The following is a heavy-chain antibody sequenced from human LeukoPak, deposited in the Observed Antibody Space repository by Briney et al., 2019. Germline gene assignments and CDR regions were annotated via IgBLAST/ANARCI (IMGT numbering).Heavy chain of an antibody. D-gene: IGHD3-3*01. CDR3: AAQADFWSGPDY. J-gene: IGHJ4*02. CDR2: INPNINGT. Sequence: GASVKVSCKASGYTFTGYYIHWVRQAPGQGLEWMGWINPNINGTNYAQKFQGRVTMTGDRSISTAYMELSRLRSDDTAVYYCAAQADFWSGPDYWGQGTLVTVSS. CDR1: GYTFTGYY. V-gene: IGHV1-2*02.